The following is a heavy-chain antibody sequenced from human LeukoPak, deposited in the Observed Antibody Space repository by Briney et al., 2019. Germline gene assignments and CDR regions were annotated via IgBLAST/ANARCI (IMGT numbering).Heavy chain of an antibody. Sequence: GGSLRLSCAASGFTFSSYWMSWVRQAPGKGLEWVANIKQDGSEKYYVDSVKGRFTISRDNAENSLYLQMYSLRAEDTAVYYCARVPYCSSTSCYAIFDYWGQGTPVTVPS. CDR2: IKQDGSEK. CDR3: ARVPYCSSTSCYAIFDY. D-gene: IGHD2-2*01. J-gene: IGHJ4*02. V-gene: IGHV3-7*05. CDR1: GFTFSSYW.